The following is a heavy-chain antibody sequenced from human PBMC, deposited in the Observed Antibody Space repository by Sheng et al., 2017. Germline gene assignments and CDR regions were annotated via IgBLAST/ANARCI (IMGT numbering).Heavy chain of an antibody. J-gene: IGHJ5*02. CDR3: ARDNSWHSYEGGWFDP. CDR2: IYTSGST. CDR1: GDSISSGSYY. V-gene: IGHV4-61*02. Sequence: QVQLQESGPGLVKPSQTLSLTCTVSGDSISSGSYYWSWLRQPAGKGLEWIGRIYTSGSTNYNPSLKRRVTISGDTSKNQFSLNLSSVTAADTAVYYCARDNSWHSYEGGWFDPWGQGILVTVSS. D-gene: IGHD3-22*01.